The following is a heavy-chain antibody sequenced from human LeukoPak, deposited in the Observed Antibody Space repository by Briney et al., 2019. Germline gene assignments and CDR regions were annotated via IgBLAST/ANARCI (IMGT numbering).Heavy chain of an antibody. CDR2: IYYSGCT. Sequence: SETLSLTCTVCGGSISSYYWRWMPHPPGKGLECIGYIYYSGCTNYNPSLKSRVTISVDTSKNQFSPKLSSVTAADTAVYYCARDPVRYCSGGSCLGGAFDIWGQGTMVTVSS. D-gene: IGHD2-15*01. CDR1: GGSISSYY. V-gene: IGHV4-59*01. CDR3: ARDPVRYCSGGSCLGGAFDI. J-gene: IGHJ3*02.